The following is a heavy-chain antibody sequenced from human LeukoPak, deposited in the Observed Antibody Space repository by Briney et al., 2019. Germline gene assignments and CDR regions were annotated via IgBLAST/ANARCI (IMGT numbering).Heavy chain of an antibody. CDR2: ISSSSSYI. V-gene: IGHV3-21*04. J-gene: IGHJ3*02. D-gene: IGHD3-22*01. CDR3: ARAGLWDYSDSSGYGAFDI. Sequence: GGSLRLSCAASGFTFSSYGMSWVRQAPGKGLEWVSSISSSSSYIYYADSVKGRLNSLFLQMNSLRAEDTAVYYCARAGLWDYSDSSGYGAFDIWGQGTMVTVSS. CDR1: GFTFSSYG.